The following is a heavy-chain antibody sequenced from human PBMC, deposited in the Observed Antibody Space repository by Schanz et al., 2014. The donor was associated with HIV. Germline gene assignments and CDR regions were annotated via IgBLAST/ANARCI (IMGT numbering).Heavy chain of an antibody. CDR2: ISTSGGST. V-gene: IGHV3-23*04. CDR1: GFDFKTYA. Sequence: VQLVESGGGVVQPGRSLTLSCATSGFDFKTYAMNWVRQAPGKGLEWVSHISTSGGSTYYADSVKGRFTISRDNSLDTVYLQMNSLGAEDTAVYYCARLLVTPFSYNYGLDVWGQGTTVTVSS. J-gene: IGHJ6*02. D-gene: IGHD2-21*02. CDR3: ARLLVTPFSYNYGLDV.